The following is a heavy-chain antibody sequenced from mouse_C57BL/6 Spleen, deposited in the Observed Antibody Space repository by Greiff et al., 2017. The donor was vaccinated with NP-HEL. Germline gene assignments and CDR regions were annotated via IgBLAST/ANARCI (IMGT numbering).Heavy chain of an antibody. Sequence: EVQLQQSGAELVRPGASVKLSCTASGFNIKDDYMHWVKQRPEQGLEWIGWIDPENGDTEYASKFQGKATITADTSSNTAYLQLSSLTSEDTAVYYCTNYDGDYYAMDYWGQGTSVTVSS. V-gene: IGHV14-4*01. J-gene: IGHJ4*01. CDR2: IDPENGDT. D-gene: IGHD2-4*01. CDR1: GFNIKDDY. CDR3: TNYDGDYYAMDY.